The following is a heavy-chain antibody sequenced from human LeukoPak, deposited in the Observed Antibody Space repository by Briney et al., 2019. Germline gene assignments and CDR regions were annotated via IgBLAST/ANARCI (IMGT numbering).Heavy chain of an antibody. V-gene: IGHV5-51*01. D-gene: IGHD6-19*01. CDR2: IYPGDSDT. Sequence: GESLKISRKGSGYSFTSYWIGWVRQIPGKGLEVMGIIYPGDSDTRYSPSFQGKVTISADKSISTAYLQWSSLKDSDAAMYYCARRCSGGWCYYGMDVWGQGTTVTVSS. CDR3: ARRCSGGWCYYGMDV. J-gene: IGHJ6*02. CDR1: GYSFTSYW.